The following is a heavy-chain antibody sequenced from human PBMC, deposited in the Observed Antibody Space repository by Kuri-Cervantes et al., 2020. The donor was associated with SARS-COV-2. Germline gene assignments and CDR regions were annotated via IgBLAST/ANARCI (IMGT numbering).Heavy chain of an antibody. CDR2: ISAYNGNT. J-gene: IGHJ3*02. CDR3: AKDQYSYPSDAFDI. V-gene: IGHV1-18*01. Sequence: ASVKVSCKASGYTFTSYGISWARQAPGQGLGWRGWISAYNGNTNYAQRLQGRVTMTTDTSTSKAYMELRSLRSDDTAVYYCAKDQYSYPSDAFDIWGQGTMVTVSS. CDR1: GYTFTSYG. D-gene: IGHD5-18*01.